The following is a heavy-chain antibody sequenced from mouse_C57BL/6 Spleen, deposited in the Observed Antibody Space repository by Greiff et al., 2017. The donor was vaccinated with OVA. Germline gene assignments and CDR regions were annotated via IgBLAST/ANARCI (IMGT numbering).Heavy chain of an antibody. V-gene: IGHV5-6*01. J-gene: IGHJ2*01. Sequence: EVKVVESGGDLVKPGGSLKLSCAASGFTFSSYGMSWVRQTPDKSLEWVATISSGGSYTYYPDSVKGRFTISRDNAKNTLYLQMSSLKSEDTAMYYCASSFDYWGQGTTLTVSS. CDR2: ISSGGSYT. CDR1: GFTFSSYG. CDR3: ASSFDY.